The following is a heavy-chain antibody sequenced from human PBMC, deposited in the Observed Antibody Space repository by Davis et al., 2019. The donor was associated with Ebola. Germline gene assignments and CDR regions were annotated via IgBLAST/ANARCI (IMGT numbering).Heavy chain of an antibody. Sequence: GESLKISCAASGFTFSSYEMNWVRQAPGKGLEWVSYISGSGGTEYYADSVQGRFTISRDNAKKLLYLQMNSLRAEDTAVYYCARVGSLKGIDYWGQGTLVTVSS. V-gene: IGHV3-48*03. CDR3: ARVGSLKGIDY. J-gene: IGHJ4*02. CDR1: GFTFSSYE. D-gene: IGHD2/OR15-2a*01. CDR2: ISGSGGTE.